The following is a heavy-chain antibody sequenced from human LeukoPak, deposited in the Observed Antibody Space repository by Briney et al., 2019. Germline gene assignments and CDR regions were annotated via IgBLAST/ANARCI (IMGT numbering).Heavy chain of an antibody. V-gene: IGHV4-39*01. D-gene: IGHD6-19*01. CDR3: ARLWDSTGLYFYYYMDV. CDR2: YHIGNT. CDR1: GVSIRGDTYY. J-gene: IGHJ6*03. Sequence: PSETLSLTCTVSGVSIRGDTYYWGWIRQPPGKGLEWIGNYHIGNTYYNPSLKSRVTISEDTSKNQFSLRVNSVTAADTAVYYCARLWDSTGLYFYYYMDVWGVGTTVTVSS.